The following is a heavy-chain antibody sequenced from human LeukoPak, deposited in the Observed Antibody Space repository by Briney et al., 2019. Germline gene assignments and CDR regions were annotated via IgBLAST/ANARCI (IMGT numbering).Heavy chain of an antibody. J-gene: IGHJ4*02. V-gene: IGHV1-18*04. Sequence: GESLKISCKGSGYSFTSYWIGWVRQAPGQGLEWMGWISAYNGNTNYAQKLQGRVTMTTDTSTSTAYMELRSLRSEDTAVYYCARDRYYDSSGQRPFDYWGQGTLVTVSS. CDR2: ISAYNGNT. D-gene: IGHD3-22*01. CDR3: ARDRYYDSSGQRPFDY. CDR1: GYSFTSYW.